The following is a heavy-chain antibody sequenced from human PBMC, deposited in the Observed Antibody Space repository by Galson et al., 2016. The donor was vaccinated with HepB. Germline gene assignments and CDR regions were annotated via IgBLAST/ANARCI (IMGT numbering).Heavy chain of an antibody. CDR1: GYTFINYD. J-gene: IGHJ2*01. Sequence: SVKVSCKASGYTFINYDINWLRQATGQGLEWMGWMNPNSDNAEYAQKFQGRVTMTRNTSISTAYRELNSLRSEDTAVYYCARVPSPTMSHEERWYFDLWGRGTLVTASS. V-gene: IGHV1-8*01. CDR2: MNPNSDNA. CDR3: ARVPSPTMSHEERWYFDL. D-gene: IGHD3-10*02.